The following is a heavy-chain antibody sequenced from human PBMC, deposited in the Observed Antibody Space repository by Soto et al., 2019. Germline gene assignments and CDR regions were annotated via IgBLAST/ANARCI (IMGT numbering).Heavy chain of an antibody. J-gene: IGHJ3*01. D-gene: IGHD3-10*01. CDR3: ARSHYFDSGAYACDV. V-gene: IGHV3-74*01. CDR1: GFTFSTHW. CDR2: INSGGSTT. Sequence: PVGSLRLSCAASGFTFSTHWMHWVRQAPGKGLVWLSHINSGGSTTNYADSVKGRFTISRDNAKNTLYLQMNSLRDEDTAVYFCARSHYFDSGAYACDVWGQGTLVTVSS.